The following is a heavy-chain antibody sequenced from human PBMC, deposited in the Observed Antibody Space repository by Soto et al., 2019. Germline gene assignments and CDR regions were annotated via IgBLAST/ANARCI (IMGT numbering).Heavy chain of an antibody. J-gene: IGHJ4*02. D-gene: IGHD2-21*02. CDR2: ISNDGSDE. CDR3: AKDRRKWGDSPFEK. CDR1: GFTFSKFG. Sequence: QVQLVESGGGVVQPGRSLRLSCAASGFTFSKFGMHWLRQAPGRGLEWVAGISNDGSDEYYVDSVKGRFNISRDNSKITLSLQMNSLRFEDTAVYFFAKDRRKWGDSPFEKWGQGTLVTVSS. V-gene: IGHV3-30*18.